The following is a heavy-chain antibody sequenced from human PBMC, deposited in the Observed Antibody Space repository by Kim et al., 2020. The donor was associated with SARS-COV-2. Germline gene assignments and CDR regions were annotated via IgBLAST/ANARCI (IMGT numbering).Heavy chain of an antibody. D-gene: IGHD2-21*02. CDR3: ARDSSSRTEAMAYCGGDWYPDY. CDR2: INPSGCST. V-gene: IGHV1-46*01. CDR1: GYTFTSYY. Sequence: ASVKVSCKASGYTFTSYYMHWVRQAPGQGLEWMGIINPSGCSTSYAQKFQGRVTMTRDTSTSTVYMELSSLRSEDTAVYYCARDSSSRTEAMAYCGGDWYPDYWGQGTLVTVSS. J-gene: IGHJ4*02.